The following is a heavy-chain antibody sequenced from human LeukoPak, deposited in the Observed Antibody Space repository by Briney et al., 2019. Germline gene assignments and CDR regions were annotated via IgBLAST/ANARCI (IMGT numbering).Heavy chain of an antibody. CDR1: GYTFTSYD. J-gene: IGHJ4*02. D-gene: IGHD5-18*01. V-gene: IGHV1-8*01. Sequence: ASVKVSCKASGYTFTSYDINWVRQATGQGLEWMGWMNPNSGNTGYAQKFQGRVTMTRNTSISTAYMELSSLRSEDTAVYYCASLSYGYSSAAGRNYWGQGTLVTVSS. CDR2: MNPNSGNT. CDR3: ASLSYGYSSAAGRNY.